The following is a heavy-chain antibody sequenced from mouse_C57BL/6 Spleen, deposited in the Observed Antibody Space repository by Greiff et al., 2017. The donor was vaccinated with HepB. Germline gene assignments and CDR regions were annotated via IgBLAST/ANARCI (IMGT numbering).Heavy chain of an antibody. CDR1: GFNIKDDY. CDR3: AGYYGSSYYWYFDV. D-gene: IGHD1-1*01. Sequence: VQLQQSGAELVRPGASVKLSCTASGFNIKDDYMHWVKQRPEQGLEWIGWIDPENGDTEYASKFQGKATITADTSSNPAYLPLSSLTSEDTAVYYCAGYYGSSYYWYFDVWGTGTTVTVSS. V-gene: IGHV14-4*01. CDR2: IDPENGDT. J-gene: IGHJ1*03.